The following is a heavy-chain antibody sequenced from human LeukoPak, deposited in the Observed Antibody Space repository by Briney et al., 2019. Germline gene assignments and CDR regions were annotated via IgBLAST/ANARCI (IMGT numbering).Heavy chain of an antibody. D-gene: IGHD3-3*01. CDR2: ISWNSGSI. CDR3: AKDIRFLEWEGYYGMDV. J-gene: IGHJ6*02. CDR1: GFTFGDYA. V-gene: IGHV3-9*01. Sequence: GGSLRLSCAASGFTFGDYAMHWVRQAPGKVLEWVSGISWNSGSIGYADSVKGRFTISRDNAKNSLYLQMNSLRAEDTALYYSAKDIRFLEWEGYYGMDVWGQGTTVTVSS.